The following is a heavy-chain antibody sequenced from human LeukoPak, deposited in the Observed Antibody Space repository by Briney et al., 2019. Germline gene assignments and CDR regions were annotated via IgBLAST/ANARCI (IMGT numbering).Heavy chain of an antibody. Sequence: SVKVSCKASGGTFSSYAISWVRQAPGQGLEWMGGIIPIFGAANYAQKFQGRVTITADKSTSTAYMELSSLRSEDTAVYYCAREHIGSGYYFDYWGQGTLVTVSS. CDR1: GGTFSSYA. J-gene: IGHJ4*02. D-gene: IGHD1-26*01. CDR2: IIPIFGAA. V-gene: IGHV1-69*06. CDR3: AREHIGSGYYFDY.